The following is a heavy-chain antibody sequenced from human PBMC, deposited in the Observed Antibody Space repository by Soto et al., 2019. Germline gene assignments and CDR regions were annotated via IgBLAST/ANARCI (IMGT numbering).Heavy chain of an antibody. V-gene: IGHV3-33*01. Sequence: VGSLRLSCATSGFSFSSYGMHWVRQAPGKGLEWVAVVWYDGTNKLYADSVKGRFTISRDNSKNTLYLQMNSLRVEDTAIYYCARTPGLDAFDIWGQGTEVTVSS. J-gene: IGHJ3*02. CDR2: VWYDGTNK. CDR3: ARTPGLDAFDI. CDR1: GFSFSSYG. D-gene: IGHD3-10*01.